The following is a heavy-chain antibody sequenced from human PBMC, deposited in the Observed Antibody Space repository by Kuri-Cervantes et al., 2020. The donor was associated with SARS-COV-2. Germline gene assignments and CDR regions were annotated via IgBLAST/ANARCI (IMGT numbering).Heavy chain of an antibody. Sequence: GESLKISCVASGFNFRSYWMHWVRQAPGKGLVWVSRIKSDGTTTTYADSVKGRFTISRNNVESTMYLEMNSLRAEDTAVYYCARDYGSYSGPLAFDIWGQGTMVTVSS. J-gene: IGHJ3*02. CDR2: IKSDGTTT. V-gene: IGHV3-74*01. CDR3: ARDYGSYSGPLAFDI. CDR1: GFNFRSYW. D-gene: IGHD1-26*01.